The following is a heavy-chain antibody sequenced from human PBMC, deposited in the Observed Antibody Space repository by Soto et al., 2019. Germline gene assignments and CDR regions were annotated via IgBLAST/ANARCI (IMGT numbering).Heavy chain of an antibody. D-gene: IGHD6-6*01. V-gene: IGHV1-69*02. CDR1: GGTFSSYT. Sequence: SVKVSCKASGGTFSSYTISWVRQAPGQGLEWMGKIIPILGIANYAQKLQGRVTITADKSTSTAYMEQSSLRSEDTAVNYCERRLRSSRTNYYYYGMDVWGQGTTVTVSS. J-gene: IGHJ6*02. CDR2: IIPILGIA. CDR3: ERRLRSSRTNYYYYGMDV.